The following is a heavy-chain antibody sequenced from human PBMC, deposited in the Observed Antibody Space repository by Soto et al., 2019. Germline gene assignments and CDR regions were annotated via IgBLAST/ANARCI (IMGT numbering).Heavy chain of an antibody. Sequence: QVQLVQSGAEMKKPGSSVKVSCQSSGGTFNTYAMNWVRQAPGQGPEWMGDISPMFGAANYAPKFQGRVTMTADESTGTSYMQLSSVTSEDTALYFCAREVQVHTPAFVYWGQGTLVTVS. CDR2: ISPMFGAA. J-gene: IGHJ4*02. CDR3: AREVQVHTPAFVY. CDR1: GGTFNTYA. D-gene: IGHD3-10*01. V-gene: IGHV1-69*19.